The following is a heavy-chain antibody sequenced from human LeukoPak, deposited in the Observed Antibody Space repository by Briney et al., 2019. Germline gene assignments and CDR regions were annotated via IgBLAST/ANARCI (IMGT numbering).Heavy chain of an antibody. D-gene: IGHD6-19*01. CDR3: AKGSSGWVAPWFDP. J-gene: IGHJ5*02. Sequence: PGGTLRLSCAASGFTFSSYGMSWVRQAPGKGLEWVSAISGSGGSTYYADSVKGRFTISRDNSKNTLYLQMNSLRAEDTAVYYCAKGSSGWVAPWFDPWGQGTLVTVSS. CDR1: GFTFSSYG. V-gene: IGHV3-23*01. CDR2: ISGSGGST.